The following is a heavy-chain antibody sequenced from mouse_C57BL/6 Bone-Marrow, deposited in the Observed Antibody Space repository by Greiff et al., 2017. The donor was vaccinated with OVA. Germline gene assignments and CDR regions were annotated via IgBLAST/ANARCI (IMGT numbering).Heavy chain of an antibody. D-gene: IGHD2-5*01. J-gene: IGHJ1*03. CDR2: INYDGSST. CDR3: ARESCYSNYPLWYFDV. Sequence: EVQLKESEGGLVQPGSSMKLSCTASGFTFSDYYMAWVRQVPEKGLEWVANINYDGSSTYYLDSLKSRFIISRDNAKNILYLQMSSLKSEDTATYYCARESCYSNYPLWYFDVWGTGTTVTVSS. V-gene: IGHV5-16*01. CDR1: GFTFSDYY.